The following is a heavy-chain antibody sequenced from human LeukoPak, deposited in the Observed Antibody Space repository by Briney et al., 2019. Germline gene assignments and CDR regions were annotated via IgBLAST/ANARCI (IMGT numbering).Heavy chain of an antibody. J-gene: IGHJ5*02. V-gene: IGHV4-59*01. Sequence: SETLSLTCTVSGGSISSYYWSWIRQPPGKGLEWSGYIYYSGSTNYNPSLKSRVTISVDTSKNQFSLKLSSVTAADTAVYYCARGEYDILTGYFAPNWFDPWGQGTLVTVSS. D-gene: IGHD3-9*01. CDR3: ARGEYDILTGYFAPNWFDP. CDR1: GGSISSYY. CDR2: IYYSGST.